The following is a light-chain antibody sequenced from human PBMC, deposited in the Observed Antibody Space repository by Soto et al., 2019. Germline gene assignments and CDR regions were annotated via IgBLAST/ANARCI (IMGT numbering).Light chain of an antibody. J-gene: IGKJ4*01. CDR1: QSVTSNY. Sequence: EIVLTQSPGTLSLSPGERATLSCRASQSVTSNYLAWYQQRPGQAPRLLIYDASNRAAGIPARFSGSGSGTDFTLTISSLEPEDFAIYYCQQRTSLTFGGGTKVDIK. CDR3: QQRTSLT. CDR2: DAS. V-gene: IGKV3D-20*02.